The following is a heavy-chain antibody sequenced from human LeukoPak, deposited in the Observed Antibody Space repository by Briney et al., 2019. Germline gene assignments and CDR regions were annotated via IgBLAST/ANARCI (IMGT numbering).Heavy chain of an antibody. CDR2: IDPSDSET. Sequence: GEPLKISCKASGYSFTSYWISWVRQMPGKGLEWMGIIDPSDSETRYTPSFQGQVTISVDKPLTTAYLQWNSLKAPDTAMYYCARQTAMGRSGDYWGQGTLVTVSS. J-gene: IGHJ4*02. CDR1: GYSFTSYW. CDR3: ARQTAMGRSGDY. V-gene: IGHV5-51*01. D-gene: IGHD7-27*01.